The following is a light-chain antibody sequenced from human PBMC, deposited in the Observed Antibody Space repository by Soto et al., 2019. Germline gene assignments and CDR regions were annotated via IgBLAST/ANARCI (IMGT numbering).Light chain of an antibody. CDR3: CSYTSTNTRL. CDR1: SSDVGSYNL. CDR2: EGS. V-gene: IGLV2-14*02. J-gene: IGLJ1*01. Sequence: QSALTQPASVSGSPGQSITISCTGTSSDVGSYNLVSWYQQHPGKAPKLMIYEGSKRPSGVSNRFSGSKSGNTASLTISGLQAEDEADYYCCSYTSTNTRLFGTGTKLTVL.